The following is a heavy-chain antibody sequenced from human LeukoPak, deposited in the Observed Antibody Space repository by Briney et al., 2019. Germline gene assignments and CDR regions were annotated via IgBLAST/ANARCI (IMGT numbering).Heavy chain of an antibody. Sequence: GGSLRLSYAASGFSFSSYTMNWVRQAPGKGLEYVSSISSSTNYIYYADSVKGRFTISRDNAKSSLYLQMNSLRVEDTAVYYCARGKPYATDYYYYYVDVWGKGTTVTVSS. CDR2: ISSSTNYI. CDR1: GFSFSSYT. J-gene: IGHJ6*03. CDR3: ARGKPYATDYYYYYVDV. V-gene: IGHV3-21*01. D-gene: IGHD1-26*01.